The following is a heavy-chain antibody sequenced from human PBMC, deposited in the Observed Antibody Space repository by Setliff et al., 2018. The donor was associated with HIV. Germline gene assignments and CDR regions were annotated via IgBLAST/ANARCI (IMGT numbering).Heavy chain of an antibody. Sequence: SDTLSLTCTVSDGSISNDACYWCWIRQRPGKGLEWIGCISYSGSTYHNPSLKRRLTLLLYTSKNQFSLNLSSVTAADTAMYYCAREVLPVIGGRGWFDPWGQGTLVTVSS. CDR3: AREVLPVIGGRGWFDP. CDR2: ISYSGST. CDR1: DGSISNDACY. V-gene: IGHV4-31*03. J-gene: IGHJ5*02. D-gene: IGHD1-26*01.